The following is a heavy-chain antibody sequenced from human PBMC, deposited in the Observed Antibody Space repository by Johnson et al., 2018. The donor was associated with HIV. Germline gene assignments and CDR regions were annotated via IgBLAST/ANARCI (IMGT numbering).Heavy chain of an antibody. J-gene: IGHJ3*02. CDR2: ISYDGSNK. D-gene: IGHD2-2*01. CDR1: GFTFSSYA. Sequence: QEKLVESGGGVVQPGRSLRLSCAASGFTFSSYAMHWVRQAPGKGLEWVAVISYDGSNKYYADSVKGRFPISRDTSKNTLYLQMNSLRAEDTAVYYCARDGGIGSTREDAFDIWGQGTMVTVSS. CDR3: ARDGGIGSTREDAFDI. V-gene: IGHV3-30-3*01.